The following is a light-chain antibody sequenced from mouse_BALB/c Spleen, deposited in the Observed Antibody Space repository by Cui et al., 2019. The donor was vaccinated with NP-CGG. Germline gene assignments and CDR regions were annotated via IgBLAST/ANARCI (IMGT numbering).Light chain of an antibody. J-gene: IGLJ1*01. CDR3: ALWYSNHWV. V-gene: IGLV1*01. CDR1: TGAVTTSNY. CDR2: GTN. Sequence: VTQLPALTTSPGETVTLTCRSSTGAVTTSNYANWVQEKPNHFFTGLIGGTNNRAPGVPARFSGSLIGDKAALTITGAQTEDEAIYFCALWYSNHWVFGGGTKLTVL.